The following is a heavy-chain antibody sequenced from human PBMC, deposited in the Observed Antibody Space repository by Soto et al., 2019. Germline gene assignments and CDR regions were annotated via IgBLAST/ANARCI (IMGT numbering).Heavy chain of an antibody. Sequence: GGSLRLSCKGSGFTFSSYSLSWVRQAPGKGLEWVSDIWYNGGNKYYADSVKGRFTISRDNSKNTLYLQMNSLRAEDTAVYYCAREPYLMDLGRVPYYYYYGMDVWGQGTTVTVS. D-gene: IGHD3-16*01. CDR2: IWYNGGNK. CDR1: GFTFSSYS. V-gene: IGHV3-33*01. CDR3: AREPYLMDLGRVPYYYYYGMDV. J-gene: IGHJ6*02.